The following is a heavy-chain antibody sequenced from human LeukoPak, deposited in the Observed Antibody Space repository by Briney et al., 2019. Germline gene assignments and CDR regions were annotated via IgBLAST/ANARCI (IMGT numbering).Heavy chain of an antibody. CDR3: ARRDYYGSGSPDF. CDR1: GFTFHDYD. Sequence: GGSLRLSCAASGFTFHDYDMSWVRQSPGKGLEWVSGINWNGDRTGYADSVKGRFTISRDNAKKSLYLHMNSLRAEDTALYYCARRDYYGSGSPDFWGQGTLVTVSS. D-gene: IGHD3-10*01. V-gene: IGHV3-20*04. J-gene: IGHJ4*02. CDR2: INWNGDRT.